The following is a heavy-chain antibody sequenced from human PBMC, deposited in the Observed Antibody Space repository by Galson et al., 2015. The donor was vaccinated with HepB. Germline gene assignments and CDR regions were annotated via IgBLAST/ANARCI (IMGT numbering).Heavy chain of an antibody. CDR3: ARGAFYYDSSGYLNAGLRAFDI. D-gene: IGHD3-22*01. J-gene: IGHJ3*02. V-gene: IGHV4-39*07. CDR2: IYYSGST. Sequence: ETLSLTCTVSGGSISSSSYYWGWIRQPLGKGLGWIGSIYYSGSTYYNPSLKSRVTISVDTSKNQFSLKLSSVTAADTAVYYCARGAFYYDSSGYLNAGLRAFDIWGQGTMVTVSS. CDR1: GGSISSSSYY.